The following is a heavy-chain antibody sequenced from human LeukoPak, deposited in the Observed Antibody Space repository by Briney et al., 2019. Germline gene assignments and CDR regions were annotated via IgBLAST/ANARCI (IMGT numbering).Heavy chain of an antibody. J-gene: IGHJ4*02. V-gene: IGHV4-59*01. CDR1: GGSISSYY. CDR2: IYYSGST. D-gene: IGHD3-9*01. CDR3: ARVTGYMIEDYFDY. Sequence: PSETLSLTCTVSGGSISSYYWSWIRQPPGKGLEWIGYIYYSGSTNYNPSLKSRVTISVDTSKNQFSLKLRSVTAADTAVYYCARVTGYMIEDYFDYWGQGILVTVSS.